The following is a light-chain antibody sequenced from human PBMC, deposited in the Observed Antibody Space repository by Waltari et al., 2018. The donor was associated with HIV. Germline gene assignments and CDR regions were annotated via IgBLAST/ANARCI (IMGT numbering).Light chain of an antibody. CDR3: VLYMGSDVWV. Sequence: VTLTCGLSSGTVSTSYYPSWYQQTPGQAPRTLIYSTNTRSSGVPDRFSGSILGNKAALTITGAQADDESDYYCVLYMGSDVWVFGGGTKLTVL. CDR1: SGTVSTSYY. J-gene: IGLJ3*02. CDR2: STN. V-gene: IGLV8-61*01.